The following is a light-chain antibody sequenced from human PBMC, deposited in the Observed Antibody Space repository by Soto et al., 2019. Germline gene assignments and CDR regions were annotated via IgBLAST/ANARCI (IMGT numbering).Light chain of an antibody. J-gene: IGKJ5*01. V-gene: IGKV1-8*01. CDR1: QGISSY. Sequence: ATQMTQCPSSLSASVGARITITRRASQGISSYLAWYQQKPGKAPKLLIYAASTLQSGVPSRFSGSGSGTDFTLTISCLQSEDFATYYCQQYYSYLITFGQGTRLEIK. CDR3: QQYYSYLIT. CDR2: AAS.